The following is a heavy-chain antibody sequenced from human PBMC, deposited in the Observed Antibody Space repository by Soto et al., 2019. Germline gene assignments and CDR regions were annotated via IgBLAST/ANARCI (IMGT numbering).Heavy chain of an antibody. Sequence: GESLRLSCAASGFTFSSYAMSWVRQAPGKGLEWVSAISGSGGSTYYADSVKGRFTISRDNSKNTLYLQMNSLRAEDTAVYYCAKDAIAFLGPNWFDPWGQGTLVTVSS. D-gene: IGHD7-27*01. J-gene: IGHJ5*02. CDR1: GFTFSSYA. CDR2: ISGSGGST. CDR3: AKDAIAFLGPNWFDP. V-gene: IGHV3-23*01.